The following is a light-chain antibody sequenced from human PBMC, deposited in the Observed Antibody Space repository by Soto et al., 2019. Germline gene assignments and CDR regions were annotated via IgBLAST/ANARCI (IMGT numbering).Light chain of an antibody. V-gene: IGKV3-20*01. CDR2: GAY. CDR3: QQYGSSRT. J-gene: IGKJ1*01. CDR1: QSVSSSY. Sequence: TVLTQSPCTLSLSPGETATLSCRASQSVSSSYLAWYQQKPGQAPRLLVYGAYHRATGIADRFSGSGSGTDFTLTISRLEPEDFAVYYCQQYGSSRTFGQGTKVDIK.